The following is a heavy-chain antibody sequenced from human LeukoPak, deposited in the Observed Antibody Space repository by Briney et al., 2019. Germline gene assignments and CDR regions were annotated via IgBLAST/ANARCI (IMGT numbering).Heavy chain of an antibody. D-gene: IGHD2-21*02. CDR1: GYSFTSYW. Sequence: GESLKISCKGSGYSFTSYWIGWVRQTPGKGLEWMGIIYPGDSDTRYSPSFQGQVTISADKSISTAYLQWSSLKASDTAMYYCASAYCGGDCYLNDAFDIWGQGTMVTVSS. V-gene: IGHV5-51*01. J-gene: IGHJ3*02. CDR2: IYPGDSDT. CDR3: ASAYCGGDCYLNDAFDI.